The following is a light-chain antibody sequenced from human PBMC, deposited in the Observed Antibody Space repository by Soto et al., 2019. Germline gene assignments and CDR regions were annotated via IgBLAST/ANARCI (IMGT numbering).Light chain of an antibody. CDR3: QHYHSPPFT. Sequence: DIQMTQSPSSLSAFVGDSVTFTCRASQGISNYLAWYHQKPGKVPKLLVYAASTLHSQVPSRISGSGSGTEVTPTIPSPPPEDVGTYYCQHYHSPPFTFGPGTKLEIK. CDR2: AAS. J-gene: IGKJ3*01. CDR1: QGISNY. V-gene: IGKV1-27*01.